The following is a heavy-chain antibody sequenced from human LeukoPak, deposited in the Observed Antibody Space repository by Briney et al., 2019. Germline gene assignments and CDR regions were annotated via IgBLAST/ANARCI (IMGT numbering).Heavy chain of an antibody. V-gene: IGHV3-23*01. Sequence: GGSLRLSCAGSGFTFSSYAMSWVRQAPGKGLEWVSAISDTGATTYDADSVKGRFTISRDNSRSTLYLQMNSLRAEDTTLYYCAKDTSIGRYCTNGVCSPLDYWGQGTLVTVSS. CDR2: ISDTGATT. CDR3: AKDTSIGRYCTNGVCSPLDY. D-gene: IGHD2-8*01. J-gene: IGHJ4*02. CDR1: GFTFSSYA.